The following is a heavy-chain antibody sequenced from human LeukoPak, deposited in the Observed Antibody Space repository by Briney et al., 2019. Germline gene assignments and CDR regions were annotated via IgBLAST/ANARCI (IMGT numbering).Heavy chain of an antibody. CDR1: GLSLSTYGMC. J-gene: IGHJ6*03. Sequence: SGPALVKPTQTLTLTCTFSGLSLSTYGMCVSWIRQPPGKALEGLARIDWDDDKYYSTSLKTRLTISKDTSKNQVVLTVTNVDPVDTATYYCAQMQRVTTGTTTAYYMDVWDKGTTVTVSS. V-gene: IGHV2-70*11. CDR3: AQMQRVTTGTTTAYYMDV. D-gene: IGHD1-1*01. CDR2: IDWDDDK.